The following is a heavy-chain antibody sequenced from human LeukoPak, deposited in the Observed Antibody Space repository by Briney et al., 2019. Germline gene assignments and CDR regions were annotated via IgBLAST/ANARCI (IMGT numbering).Heavy chain of an antibody. CDR1: GFTVSSNY. CDR3: ASGDYAGYFDY. CDR2: IHSGGTT. V-gene: IGHV3-53*01. Sequence: GGPLRLSCAASGFTVSSNYMSWVRQAPGKGLEWVSVIHSGGTTYYADSVKGRFTISRDNSKNTLYLQMNSLRAEDTAVYYCASGDYAGYFDYWGQGTLVTVSS. J-gene: IGHJ4*02. D-gene: IGHD4-17*01.